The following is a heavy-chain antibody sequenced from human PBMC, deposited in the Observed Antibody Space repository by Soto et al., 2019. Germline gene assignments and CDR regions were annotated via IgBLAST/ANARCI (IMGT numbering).Heavy chain of an antibody. J-gene: IGHJ6*02. V-gene: IGHV1-69*01. CDR3: ARGTVPPKLELQYYYGMDV. CDR2: IIPIFGTA. Sequence: QVQLVQSGAEVKKPGSSVKVSCKASGGTFSSYAISWVRQAPGQGLEWMGGIIPIFGTAKYAQKFQGRVTITADESTSTAYMELSSLRSEDTAVYYCARGTVPPKLELQYYYGMDVWGQGTTVTVSS. D-gene: IGHD1-7*01. CDR1: GGTFSSYA.